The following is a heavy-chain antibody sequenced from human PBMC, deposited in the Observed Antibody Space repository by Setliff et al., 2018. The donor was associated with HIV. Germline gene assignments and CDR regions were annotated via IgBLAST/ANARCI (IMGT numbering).Heavy chain of an antibody. CDR2: IKEDGSEK. V-gene: IGHV3-7*02. CDR1: GFLFHTYW. CDR3: AMSPYSSGLFDY. Sequence: GGSLRLSCAASGFLFHTYWMSWVRQAPGKGLEWVANIKEDGSEKYYVDSVKGRFTISRDNSKNTLFLQMNRLRAEDTAVYYCAMSPYSSGLFDYWGQGTLVTVSS. J-gene: IGHJ4*02. D-gene: IGHD6-19*01.